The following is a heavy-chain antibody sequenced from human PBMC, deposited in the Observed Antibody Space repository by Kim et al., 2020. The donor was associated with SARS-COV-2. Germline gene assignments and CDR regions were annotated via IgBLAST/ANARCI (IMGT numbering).Heavy chain of an antibody. CDR3: AKDTTDWYGGAFDI. V-gene: IGHV3-30*18. Sequence: GGSLRLSCAASGFTFSDYGIHWVRQAPGKGLEWVAVISSDGRNKYYADSVKGRFTISRDSAKNTLYLRMNSLRADDTAVYYCAKDTTDWYGGAFDIWGRGTVVTVSS. J-gene: IGHJ3*02. D-gene: IGHD3-9*01. CDR2: ISSDGRNK. CDR1: GFTFSDYG.